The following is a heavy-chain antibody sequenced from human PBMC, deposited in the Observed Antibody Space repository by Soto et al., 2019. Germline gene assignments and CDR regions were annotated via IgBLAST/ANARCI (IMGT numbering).Heavy chain of an antibody. CDR2: INHSGST. J-gene: IGHJ4*02. CDR1: GGSISSGGYY. CDR3: ARGRGDYVWGSYPLLFDY. D-gene: IGHD3-16*02. V-gene: IGHV4-39*07. Sequence: SETLSLTCTVSGGSISSGGYYWSWIRQPPGKGLEWIGEINHSGSTNYNPSLKSRVTISVDTSKNQFSLKLSSVTAADTAVYYWARGRGDYVWGSYPLLFDYWGQGTLVTVSS.